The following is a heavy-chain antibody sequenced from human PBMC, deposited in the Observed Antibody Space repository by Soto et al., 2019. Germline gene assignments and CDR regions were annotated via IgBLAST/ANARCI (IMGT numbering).Heavy chain of an antibody. CDR1: GFTFSNYW. CDR2: INTDGSTT. D-gene: IGHD3-16*01. Sequence: EVQLVESGGGLVQPGGSLRLSCAASGFTFSNYWMHWVRQAPGKGPVWVSRINTDGSTTNYGDSVKGRFTISRDNAKNTLYLQTTSLGAEDTAVYYCARDLGGYASHWGQGTLVTVSS. CDR3: ARDLGGYASH. J-gene: IGHJ4*02. V-gene: IGHV3-74*01.